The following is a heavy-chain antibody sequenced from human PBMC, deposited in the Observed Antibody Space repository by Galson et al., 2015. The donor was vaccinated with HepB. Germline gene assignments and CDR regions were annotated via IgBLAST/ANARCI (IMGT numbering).Heavy chain of an antibody. CDR2: INTDGSSA. Sequence: SLRLSCAASGFTFSSYSMNWVRQAPEKGLVWVSRINTDGSSATYADSVKGRFTISRDNAKNTLYLQMNSLRAEDTAVYYCISSYWGAPNYWGQGTLVTVSS. V-gene: IGHV3-74*01. J-gene: IGHJ4*02. CDR1: GFTFSSYS. D-gene: IGHD3-10*01. CDR3: ISSYWGAPNY.